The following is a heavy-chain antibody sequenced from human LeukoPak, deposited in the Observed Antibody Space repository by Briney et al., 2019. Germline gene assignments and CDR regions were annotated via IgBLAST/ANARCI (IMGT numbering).Heavy chain of an antibody. CDR3: ARDLGGSLFSLSYYYGMDV. D-gene: IGHD1-26*01. CDR1: GYTFTSYY. J-gene: IGHJ6*02. CDR2: INPSGGST. Sequence: EASVKVSCKASGYTFTSYYMHWVRQAPGQGLEWMGIINPSGGSTSYAQKFQGRVTMTRDTSTSTVYMELSSLRSEDTAVCYCARDLGGSLFSLSYYYGMDVWGQGTTVTVSS. V-gene: IGHV1-46*01.